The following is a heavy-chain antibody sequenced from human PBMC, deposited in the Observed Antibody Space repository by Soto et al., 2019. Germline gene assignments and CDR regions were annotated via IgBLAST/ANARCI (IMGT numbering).Heavy chain of an antibody. CDR3: ARDQGVGYCSGGSCYSATDYPRYYGMDV. CDR2: IIPIFGTA. Sequence: QVQLVQSGAEVKKPGSSVKVSCKASGGTFSSYAISWVRQAPGQGLEWMGGIIPIFGTANYAQKFQGRVTITADESTSTAYMELSSLRSEDTAVYYCARDQGVGYCSGGSCYSATDYPRYYGMDVWGQGTTVTVSS. D-gene: IGHD2-15*01. CDR1: GGTFSSYA. J-gene: IGHJ6*02. V-gene: IGHV1-69*01.